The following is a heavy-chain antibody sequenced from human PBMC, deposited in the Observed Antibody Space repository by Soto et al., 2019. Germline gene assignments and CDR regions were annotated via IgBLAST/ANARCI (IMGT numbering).Heavy chain of an antibody. CDR2: IYYSGST. Sequence: PSETLSLTCTVSGGSISSYYWSWIRQPPGKGLEWIGYIYYSGSTNYNPSLKSRVTISVDTSKNQFSLKLSSVTAADTAVYYCARDHSGSASGFFDYWGQGTLVTAPQ. CDR3: ARDHSGSASGFFDY. V-gene: IGHV4-59*01. D-gene: IGHD1-26*01. J-gene: IGHJ4*02. CDR1: GGSISSYY.